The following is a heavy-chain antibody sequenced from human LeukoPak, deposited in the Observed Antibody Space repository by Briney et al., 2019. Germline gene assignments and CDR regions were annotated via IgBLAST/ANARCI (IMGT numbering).Heavy chain of an antibody. CDR2: INKDGSTT. V-gene: IGHV3-74*01. CDR1: GPIFSNNW. Sequence: GGSLRLSCAASGPIFSNNWMHWVRQAPGKGLVWVSHINKDGSTTNYADSVKGRFTISRDNARNTLYLQMNSLRVEDTAVYYCVSSLGGNDNWGQGTLVSVSS. J-gene: IGHJ4*02. CDR3: VSSLGGNDN.